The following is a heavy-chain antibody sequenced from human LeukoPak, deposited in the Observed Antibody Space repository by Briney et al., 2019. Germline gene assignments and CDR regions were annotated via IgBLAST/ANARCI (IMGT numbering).Heavy chain of an antibody. CDR3: ARQALSIAASTYYMDV. CDR1: GHSFTSYW. V-gene: IGHV5-51*01. J-gene: IGHJ6*03. CDR2: IYPGDSDT. D-gene: IGHD6-6*01. Sequence: GESLKISCKGSGHSFTSYWIGWVRQMPGKGLEWMGIIYPGDSDTRYSPSFQGQVTISADKSISTAYLQWSSLKASDTAMYYCARQALSIAASTYYMDVWGKGTTVTVSS.